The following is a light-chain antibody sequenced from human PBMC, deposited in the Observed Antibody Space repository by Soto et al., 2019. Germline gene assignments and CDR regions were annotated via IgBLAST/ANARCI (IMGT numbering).Light chain of an antibody. V-gene: IGKV1-5*03. CDR3: QHYNSYSEA. CDR2: KAS. CDR1: QSISAW. Sequence: DIQVTQAPSTLSASVGDSVSINCRASQSISAWLAWYQQKPGKAPRLLIYKASTLEIGVPSRFSGSGSGTEFTLTISSLQPDDVAIYYCQHYNSYSEASGQGTKADI. J-gene: IGKJ1*01.